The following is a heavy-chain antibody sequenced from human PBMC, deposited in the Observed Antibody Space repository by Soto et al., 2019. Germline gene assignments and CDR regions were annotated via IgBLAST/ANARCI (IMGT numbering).Heavy chain of an antibody. V-gene: IGHV4-34*01. J-gene: IGHJ4*01. D-gene: IGHD3-22*01. Sequence: SETLSLTCAVYGGSFSDYYWSWIRQSPGKGLEWIGEINHSGSTNYNPSLKSRVTISVDTSKNQISLKLSSVTAADTALYYCARAADTSAYYQLYWGHGNLVTVSS. CDR3: ARAADTSAYYQLY. CDR2: INHSGST. CDR1: GGSFSDYY.